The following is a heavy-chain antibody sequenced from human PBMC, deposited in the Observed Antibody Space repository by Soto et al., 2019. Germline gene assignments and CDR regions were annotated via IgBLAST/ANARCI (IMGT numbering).Heavy chain of an antibody. CDR1: GYTFSFYW. Sequence: XESLKISFKASGYTFSFYWIGWVRQMPGKGLEWMGNIYPDDSDTSNNPSFDGRVTVSADKSISTAYLQWSSLKASDTAIYYCARMGSSYGMDVWGQGTTVTVSS. CDR3: ARMGSSYGMDV. V-gene: IGHV5-51*01. J-gene: IGHJ6*02. D-gene: IGHD3-16*01. CDR2: IYPDDSDT.